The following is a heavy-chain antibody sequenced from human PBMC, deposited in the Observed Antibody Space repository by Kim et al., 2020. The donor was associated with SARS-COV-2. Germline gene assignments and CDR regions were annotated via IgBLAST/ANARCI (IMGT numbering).Heavy chain of an antibody. D-gene: IGHD2-2*01. CDR3: ARLYCSSTSCLKFDP. Sequence: PSLKSRVTISVDTSKTQSSLKLSSVTAADTAVYYCARLYCSSTSCLKFDPWGQGTLVTVSS. V-gene: IGHV4-39*01. J-gene: IGHJ5*02.